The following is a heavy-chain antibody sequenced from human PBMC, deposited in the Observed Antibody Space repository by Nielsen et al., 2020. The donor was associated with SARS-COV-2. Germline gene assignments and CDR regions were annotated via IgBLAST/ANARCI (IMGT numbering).Heavy chain of an antibody. CDR2: IDPSDSYT. CDR3: ARQSYGSGSYSLY. V-gene: IGHV5-10-1*01. D-gene: IGHD3-10*01. CDR1: GYSFTSYW. Sequence: GESLKIFCKGSGYSFTSYWISWVRQMPGKGLEWIGRIDPSDSYTNYSPSFQGHVTISADKSISTAYLQWSSLKASDTAMYYCARQSYGSGSYSLYWGQGTLVTVSS. J-gene: IGHJ4*02.